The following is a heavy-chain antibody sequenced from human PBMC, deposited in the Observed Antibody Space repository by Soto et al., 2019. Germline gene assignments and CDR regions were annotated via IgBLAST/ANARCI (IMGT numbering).Heavy chain of an antibody. CDR2: ISWNSGSI. J-gene: IGHJ6*02. D-gene: IGHD3-3*01. CDR3: AKDARTYDFWSGYYNGVGYYYGMDV. Sequence: EVQLLESGGGLVQPGGSLRLSCAASGFTFSSYAMSWVRQAPGKGLEWVSAISWNSGSIGYADSVKGRFTISRDNAKNSLYLQMNSLRAEDTALYYCAKDARTYDFWSGYYNGVGYYYGMDVWGQGTTVTVSS. CDR1: GFTFSSYA. V-gene: IGHV3-9*01.